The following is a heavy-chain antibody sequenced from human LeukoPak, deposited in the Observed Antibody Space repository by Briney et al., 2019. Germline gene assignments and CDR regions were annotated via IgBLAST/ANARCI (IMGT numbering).Heavy chain of an antibody. CDR1: GYTFTSYY. CDR2: INPNSGGT. D-gene: IGHD1-20*01. Sequence: WASVKVSCKASGYTFTSYYMHWVRQAPGQGLEWMGWINPNSGGTNYAQKFQGRVTMTRDTSISTAYMELSRLRSDDTAVYYCARDREYNWNLFDYWGQGTLVTVSS. J-gene: IGHJ4*02. V-gene: IGHV1-2*02. CDR3: ARDREYNWNLFDY.